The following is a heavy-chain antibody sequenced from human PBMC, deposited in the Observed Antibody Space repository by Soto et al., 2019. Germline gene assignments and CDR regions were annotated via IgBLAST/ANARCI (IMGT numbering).Heavy chain of an antibody. CDR3: ARETEVRSGSRNP. V-gene: IGHV3-11*01. J-gene: IGHJ5*02. CDR1: GFTFSDYY. D-gene: IGHD1-1*01. Sequence: QVQLVESGGGLVKPGGSLRLSCAASGFTFSDYYMSWIRQAPGKGLEWVSYISSSGSTIYYADSVKGRFTISRDNATNPPYMHMNSLRVEDTPVYYRARETEVRSGSRNPWGQGTLVTVPS. CDR2: ISSSGSTI.